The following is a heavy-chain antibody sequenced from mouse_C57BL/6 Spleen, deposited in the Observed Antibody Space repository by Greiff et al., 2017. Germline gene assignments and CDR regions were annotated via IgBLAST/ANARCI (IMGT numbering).Heavy chain of an antibody. CDR2: ISDGGSYT. Sequence: EVQGVESGGGLVKPGGSLKLSCAASGFTFSSYAMSWVRQTPEKRLEWVATISDGGSYTYYPDNVKGRFTISRDNAKNNLYLQMSHLKSEDTAMYYCARDTLIYYDYEFEAIDYWGQGTSVTVSS. CDR3: ARDTLIYYDYEFEAIDY. CDR1: GFTFSSYA. J-gene: IGHJ4*01. V-gene: IGHV5-4*01. D-gene: IGHD2-4*01.